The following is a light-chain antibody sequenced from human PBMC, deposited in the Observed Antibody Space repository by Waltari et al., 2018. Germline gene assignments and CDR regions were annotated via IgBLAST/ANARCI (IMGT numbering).Light chain of an antibody. CDR1: QSVSTY. J-gene: IGKJ1*01. CDR2: DAS. Sequence: EIVLTQSPATLSLSPGERATLSCRASQSVSTYLGWYQQKPGQAPRPLIFDASRRATGSPARFSATGSGTDFTLTISSLGPEDFAVYYCQQYNNWPPGRTFGQGTKVEI. V-gene: IGKV3-11*01. CDR3: QQYNNWPPGRT.